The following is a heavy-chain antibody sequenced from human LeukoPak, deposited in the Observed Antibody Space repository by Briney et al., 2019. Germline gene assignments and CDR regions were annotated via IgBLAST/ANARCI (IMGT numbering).Heavy chain of an antibody. CDR2: IYYTGKI. J-gene: IGHJ4*02. V-gene: IGHV4-59*08. CDR3: VRRDTGWNYFDY. Sequence: SETLSLTCAVSGGSINSHYWGWIRQPPGKGLQWIGDIYYTGKINYNPSLKSRVTITLDTSKDHLSLNLTSVLAADTAIYYCVRRDTGWNYFDYWGQGIRVTVSS. CDR1: GGSINSHY. D-gene: IGHD6-19*01.